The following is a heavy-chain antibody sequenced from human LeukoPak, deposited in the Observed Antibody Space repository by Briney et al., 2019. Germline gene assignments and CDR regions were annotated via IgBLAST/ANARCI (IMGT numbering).Heavy chain of an antibody. V-gene: IGHV1-2*06. J-gene: IGHJ4*02. CDR1: GYTFTSYY. Sequence: GASVTVSCKASGYTFTSYYMHWVRQAPGQGLEWIGRINCNSGGTNYAQKFQGRGTMTRDTSISRADMELSRLRSDDTAVYYCARGLDFDYWGQGTPVTVSS. CDR3: ARGLDFDY. D-gene: IGHD6-19*01. CDR2: INCNSGGT.